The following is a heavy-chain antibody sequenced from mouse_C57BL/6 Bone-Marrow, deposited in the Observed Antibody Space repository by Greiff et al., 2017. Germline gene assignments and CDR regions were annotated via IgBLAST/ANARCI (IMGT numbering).Heavy chain of an antibody. V-gene: IGHV1-69*01. J-gene: IGHJ3*01. CDR3: AREGMLSAWFAY. Sequence: QVQLQQPGAELVMPGASVKLSCKASGYTFTSYWMHWVKQRPGQGLEWIGEIDPSDSYTNYNQKFKGKSTLTVDKSSSTAYMQLSSLTSEDSAVYYCAREGMLSAWFAYWGQAALGTVSA. CDR1: GYTFTSYW. CDR2: IDPSDSYT. D-gene: IGHD3-2*02.